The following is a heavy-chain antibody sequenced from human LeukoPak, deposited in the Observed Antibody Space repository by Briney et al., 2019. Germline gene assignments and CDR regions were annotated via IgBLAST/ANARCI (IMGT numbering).Heavy chain of an antibody. CDR3: ARGLRFLEWLLSY. CDR1: GYTFTGYY. Sequence: ASVKVSCKASGYTFTGYYMHWVRQAPGHGLVWMGWINPNSGGTNYAQKFQGRVTMTRDTSISTAYMELSRLRSDDTAVYYCARGLRFLEWLLSYWGQGTLVTVSS. V-gene: IGHV1-2*02. CDR2: INPNSGGT. J-gene: IGHJ4*02. D-gene: IGHD3-3*01.